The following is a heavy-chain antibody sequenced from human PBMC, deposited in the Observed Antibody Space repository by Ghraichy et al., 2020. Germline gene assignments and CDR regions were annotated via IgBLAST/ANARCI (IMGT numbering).Heavy chain of an antibody. CDR1: GGSISSSSYY. CDR2: IYYSGST. V-gene: IGHV4-39*01. CDR3: ARTLLIYGDYVGHFDY. Sequence: SQTLSLTCTVSGGSISSSSYYWGWIRQPPGKGLEWIGSIYYSGSTYYNPSLKSRVTISVDTSKNQFSLKLSSVTAADTAVYYCARTLLIYGDYVGHFDYWGQGTLVTVSS. D-gene: IGHD4-17*01. J-gene: IGHJ4*02.